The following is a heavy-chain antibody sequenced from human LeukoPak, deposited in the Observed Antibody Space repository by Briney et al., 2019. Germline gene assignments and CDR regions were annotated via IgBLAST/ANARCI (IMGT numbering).Heavy chain of an antibody. V-gene: IGHV3-30*02. J-gene: IGHJ6*03. D-gene: IGHD2-2*01. CDR3: AKDLIVVVPAAIRIFEEYYYYYMDV. Sequence: GGSLRLSCAASGFTFSSYGRHWVRQAPGKGLEWVAFIRYDGSNKYYADSVKGRFTISRDNSKNTMYLQMNRQRAEDTAVYYCAKDLIVVVPAAIRIFEEYYYYYMDVWGKGTTVTVSS. CDR2: IRYDGSNK. CDR1: GFTFSSYG.